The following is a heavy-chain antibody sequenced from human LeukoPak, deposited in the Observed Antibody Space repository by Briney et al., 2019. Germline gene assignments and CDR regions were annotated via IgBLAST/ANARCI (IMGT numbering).Heavy chain of an antibody. D-gene: IGHD3-16*02. CDR1: GGSFSGYY. CDR3: ARGRRDYVWGSYRHKVYNWFDP. J-gene: IGHJ5*02. CDR2: INHSGST. V-gene: IGHV4-34*01. Sequence: PSETLSLTCAVYGGSFSGYYWSWIRQPPGKGLEWIGEINHSGSTNYNPSLKRRVTISVDTSKNQFSLKLSSVTAADTAVYYCARGRRDYVWGSYRHKVYNWFDPWGQGTLVTVSS.